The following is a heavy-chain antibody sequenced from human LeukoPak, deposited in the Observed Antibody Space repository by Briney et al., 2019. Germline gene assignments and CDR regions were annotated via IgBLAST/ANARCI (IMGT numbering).Heavy chain of an antibody. CDR3: ARSGYSSDLYYFDY. J-gene: IGHJ4*02. Sequence: PGGSLRLSCAASGFTFSSYAMSWVRQAPGKGLEWVSGISGSGDNTYYADSVKGRFTISRDNSKNTLYLQMNSLRAEDTAVYYCARSGYSSDLYYFDYWGQGTLVTVSS. V-gene: IGHV3-23*01. CDR2: ISGSGDNT. CDR1: GFTFSSYA. D-gene: IGHD6-19*01.